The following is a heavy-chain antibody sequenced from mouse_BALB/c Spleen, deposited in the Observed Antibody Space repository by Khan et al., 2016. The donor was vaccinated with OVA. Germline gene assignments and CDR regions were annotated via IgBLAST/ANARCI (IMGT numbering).Heavy chain of an antibody. CDR2: INTNTGEP. CDR1: GYIFTNYG. V-gene: IGHV9-3*02. D-gene: IGHD2-14*01. CDR3: ARGYYRYGSWFAY. J-gene: IGHJ3*01. Sequence: QIQLVQSGPELKKPGETVKISCKASGYIFTNYGMNWVKQAPGKGLKWMGWINTNTGEPTFAEEFKERFAFSLETSANTAYLQINSLKHEDTATYIGARGYYRYGSWFAYWGQGTLVTVSA.